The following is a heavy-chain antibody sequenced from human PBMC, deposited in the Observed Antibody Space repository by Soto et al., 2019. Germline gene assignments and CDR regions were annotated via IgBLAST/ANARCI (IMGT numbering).Heavy chain of an antibody. D-gene: IGHD1-26*01. J-gene: IGHJ6*02. CDR2: LSATKNDE. CDR3: AFRRVTPEGRYLFYGMGV. V-gene: IGHV3-30-3*01. Sequence: GGSLRLSCAASGFTVRDHAVHWVRQAPGKGLEWVGGLSATKNDEFYSDSVKGRFSISRDDALNTYFLQMSGLTSEDTAVYYCAFRRVTPEGRYLFYGMGVWGLETTVTVAS. CDR1: GFTVRDHA.